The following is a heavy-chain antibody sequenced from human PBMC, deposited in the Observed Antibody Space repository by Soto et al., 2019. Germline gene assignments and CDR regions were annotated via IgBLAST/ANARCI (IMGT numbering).Heavy chain of an antibody. CDR2: ISDDGSNR. Sequence: QVQLVESGGDVVQPGRSLRLSCAASGFTFSSYAIHWVRQAPGKGLEWVAVISDDGSNRYYADSVKGRFTISRDNSKNTLSLQMNGLRAEDMAVYYCVRDAVMSTTLYYFDYWGQGTLVTVSS. V-gene: IGHV3-30-3*01. J-gene: IGHJ4*02. CDR1: GFTFSSYA. CDR3: VRDAVMSTTLYYFDY. D-gene: IGHD1-1*01.